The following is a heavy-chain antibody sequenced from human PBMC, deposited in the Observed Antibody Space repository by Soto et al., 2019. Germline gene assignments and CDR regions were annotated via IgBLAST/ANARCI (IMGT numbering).Heavy chain of an antibody. Sequence: GSLRLSCAASGFTFSNAWMNWVRQAPGKGLEWVGRIKSKTDGGTTNYAAPVKGRFTISRDDSKNTLYLQMNSLKTEDTAVYYCTPRGFLLEYNCFAPWGREPLVTVPS. CDR1: GFTFSNAW. CDR2: IKSKTDGGTT. J-gene: IGHJ5*02. V-gene: IGHV3-15*07. CDR3: TPRGFLLEYNCFAP.